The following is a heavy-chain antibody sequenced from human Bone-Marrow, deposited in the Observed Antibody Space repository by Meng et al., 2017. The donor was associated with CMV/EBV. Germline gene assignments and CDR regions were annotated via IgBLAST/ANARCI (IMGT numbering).Heavy chain of an antibody. CDR2: IKQDGSEK. Sequence: GGSLRLSCAASGFTFSSYWMSWVRQAPGKGLEWVANIKQDGSEKYYVDSVKGRFTISRDNAKNSLYLQMNSLRAEDTAVYYCAKGRVVPAAFDAFDIWGQGTMVTVSS. J-gene: IGHJ3*02. CDR3: AKGRVVPAAFDAFDI. V-gene: IGHV3-7*01. CDR1: GFTFSSYW. D-gene: IGHD2-2*01.